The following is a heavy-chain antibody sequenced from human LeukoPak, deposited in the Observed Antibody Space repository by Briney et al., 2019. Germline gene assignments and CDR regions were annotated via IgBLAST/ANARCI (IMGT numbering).Heavy chain of an antibody. CDR3: ARGGGAYYMDV. CDR1: GYSISSGYY. Sequence: PSETLSLTCTVSGYSISSGYYWGWIRQPPGKGLEWIGSIYHSGSTYYNPSLKSRVTISVDTSKNQFSLNLNSVTAADTAVYYCARGGGAYYMDVWDKGTTVTVSS. CDR2: IYHSGST. J-gene: IGHJ6*03. V-gene: IGHV4-38-2*02. D-gene: IGHD3-10*01.